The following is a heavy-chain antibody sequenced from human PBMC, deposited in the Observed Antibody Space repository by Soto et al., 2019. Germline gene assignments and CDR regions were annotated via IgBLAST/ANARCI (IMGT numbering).Heavy chain of an antibody. CDR2: INAGNGNT. J-gene: IGHJ4*02. Sequence: ASVKVSCKASGYTFTSYAMHWVRQAPGQRLEWMGWINAGNGNTKYSQKFQGRVTITRDTSASTAYMELSSLRSEDTAVYYCARALKLGYCSGGSCYSMGYWGQGTLVTVSS. D-gene: IGHD2-15*01. CDR1: GYTFTSYA. V-gene: IGHV1-3*01. CDR3: ARALKLGYCSGGSCYSMGY.